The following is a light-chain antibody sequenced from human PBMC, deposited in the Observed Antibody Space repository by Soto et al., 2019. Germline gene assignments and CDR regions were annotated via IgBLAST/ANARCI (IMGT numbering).Light chain of an antibody. V-gene: IGKV1-5*01. CDR2: EAY. Sequence: DIQMTQSPSTLSASVGDRVTITYRASQSISSWLAWYQQKPGKAHNLLIYEAYSLESGVQSRFSGSGSGTEFTLTIRSLQPDDFATYYCKQYNSYSKTFGQGTKVDIK. CDR1: QSISSW. CDR3: KQYNSYSKT. J-gene: IGKJ1*01.